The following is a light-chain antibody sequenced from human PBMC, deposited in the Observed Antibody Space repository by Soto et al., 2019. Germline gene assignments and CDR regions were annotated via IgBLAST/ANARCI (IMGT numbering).Light chain of an antibody. J-gene: IGLJ3*02. CDR1: SSDVGAYNY. CDR3: SSYTSSSTWV. CDR2: DVS. V-gene: IGLV2-14*01. Sequence: QSALTQPASVSGSPGQSITISCTGSSSDVGAYNYVSWYQQHPGKAPKLMIYDVSNRPSGVSNRFSGSKSGNTASLTISGLQAEDEAYYYCSSYTSSSTWVFGGGTKLTVL.